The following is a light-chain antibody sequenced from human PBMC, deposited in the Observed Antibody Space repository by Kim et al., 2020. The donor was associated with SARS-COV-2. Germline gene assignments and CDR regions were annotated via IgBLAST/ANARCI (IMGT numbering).Light chain of an antibody. CDR1: QAIRTY. J-gene: IGKJ2*01. Sequence: GDNVTIPWRAGQAIRTYLAWYQQKPGKVPKRLLYSASSLESGVPSRFSGSGSGTEFTLTISSLQPEDFVTYYCLQHHTYPYTFGQGTKLEI. CDR3: LQHHTYPYT. V-gene: IGKV1-17*01. CDR2: SAS.